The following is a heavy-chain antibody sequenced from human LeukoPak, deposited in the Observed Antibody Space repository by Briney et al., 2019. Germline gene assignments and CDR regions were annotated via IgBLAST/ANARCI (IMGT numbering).Heavy chain of an antibody. J-gene: IGHJ4*02. CDR3: AKAGAVVVVAAKFFDY. CDR2: ISGSGGST. D-gene: IGHD2-15*01. Sequence: GGSLRLSCAASGFTFSSYAMSWVRQAPGKGLEWVSAISGSGGSTYYADSVKGRFTISRDNSKNTLYLQMNSLRAEDTAVYYCAKAGAVVVVAAKFFDYWGQGTLVTVSS. CDR1: GFTFSSYA. V-gene: IGHV3-23*01.